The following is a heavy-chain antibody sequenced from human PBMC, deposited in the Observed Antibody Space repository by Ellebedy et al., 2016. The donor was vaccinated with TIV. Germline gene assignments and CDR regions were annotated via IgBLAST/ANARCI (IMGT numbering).Heavy chain of an antibody. CDR1: GGSVGSGSYY. CDR2: IYYSGST. V-gene: IGHV4-61*01. Sequence: SETLSLTXTVSGGSVGSGSYYWSWIRQPPGKGLEWIGYIYYSGSTYYNPSLKSRVTISVDTSKNQFSLKLSSVTAADTAVYYCARVNYYGSSLVDYWGQGTLVTVSS. J-gene: IGHJ4*02. D-gene: IGHD3-10*01. CDR3: ARVNYYGSSLVDY.